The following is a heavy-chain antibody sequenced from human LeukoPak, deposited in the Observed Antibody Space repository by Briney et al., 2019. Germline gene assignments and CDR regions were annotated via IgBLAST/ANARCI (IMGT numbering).Heavy chain of an antibody. Sequence: GASVKVSCKTSGYTFIDHHMHWGPQAPGQGLEWVGWINPKSGVTKSAQKFQDRVTMTWDTSISTAYVEVRWLRSDDTAVYYCVRERRSSSYSSLEPWGQGTLVTVSS. CDR2: INPKSGVT. CDR3: VRERRSSSYSSLEP. CDR1: GYTFIDHH. D-gene: IGHD3-16*01. J-gene: IGHJ5*02. V-gene: IGHV1-2*02.